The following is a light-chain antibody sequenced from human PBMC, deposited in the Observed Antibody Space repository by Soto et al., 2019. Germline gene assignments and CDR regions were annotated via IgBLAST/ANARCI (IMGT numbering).Light chain of an antibody. Sequence: EVVMTQSPATVSVSPGERTSLSCRASQSIGTNLGWYQQKPGQAPRLLISKTSTRATGVPARFSGSGSGTEFTLTISSLQSEDIAVYYCQQYAGSPLTFGGGTKV. CDR2: KTS. J-gene: IGKJ4*01. CDR3: QQYAGSPLT. V-gene: IGKV3-15*01. CDR1: QSIGTN.